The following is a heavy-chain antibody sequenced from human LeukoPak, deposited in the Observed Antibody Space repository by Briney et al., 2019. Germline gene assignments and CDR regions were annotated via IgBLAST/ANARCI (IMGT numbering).Heavy chain of an antibody. Sequence: ASVKVSCKASGYTFTGYYMHWVRQAPGQGLEWKGWINPNSGGTNYAQKFQGRVTMTRDTSISTAYMELSRLRSDDTAVYYCARVSQVVPAAPAFDYWGQGTLVTVSS. J-gene: IGHJ4*02. CDR1: GYTFTGYY. V-gene: IGHV1-2*02. D-gene: IGHD2-2*01. CDR2: INPNSGGT. CDR3: ARVSQVVPAAPAFDY.